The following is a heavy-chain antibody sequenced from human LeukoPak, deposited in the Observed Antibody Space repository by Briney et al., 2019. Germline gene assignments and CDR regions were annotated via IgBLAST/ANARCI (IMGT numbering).Heavy chain of an antibody. CDR2: IYYSGST. Sequence: PSETLSLTCTVSGGSISSYYWSWIRQPPGKGLEWIGYIYYSGSTNYNPSLKSRVTISVDTSKNQFSLKLSSVTAADTAVYYCARAGLVVVAATNWFDPWGQGTLVTVSS. V-gene: IGHV4-59*01. CDR3: ARAGLVVVAATNWFDP. D-gene: IGHD2-15*01. J-gene: IGHJ5*02. CDR1: GGSISSYY.